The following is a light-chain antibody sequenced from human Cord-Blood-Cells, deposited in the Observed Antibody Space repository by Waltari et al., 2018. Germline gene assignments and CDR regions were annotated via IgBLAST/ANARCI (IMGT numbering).Light chain of an antibody. CDR1: SSDVGCYNL. V-gene: IGLV2-23*02. Sequence: QSALTQPASVSGSPGQSITISCTGTSSDVGCYNLVSWYHQPPGKAPKLMIYEVSKRPSGVSNRFSGSKSGNTASLTISGLQAEDEADYYCCSYAGSSTLVFGGGTKLTVL. J-gene: IGLJ3*02. CDR2: EVS. CDR3: CSYAGSSTLV.